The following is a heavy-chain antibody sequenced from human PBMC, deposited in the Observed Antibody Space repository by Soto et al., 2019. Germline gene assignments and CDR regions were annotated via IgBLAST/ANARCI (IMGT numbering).Heavy chain of an antibody. D-gene: IGHD2-2*01. Sequence: SVKVSCKASGYTFTDYYIHWVRQAPGQGLEWVGWINPDSGGTNLAQRFQGRVTMTSDTSINTAYMELSSLRSDDTAVYYCAIRTGQLAIISEFDGDWFFEVWGRGTLVTVSS. CDR1: GYTFTDYY. V-gene: IGHV1-2*02. CDR3: AIRTGQLAIISEFDGDWFFEV. J-gene: IGHJ2*01. CDR2: INPDSGGT.